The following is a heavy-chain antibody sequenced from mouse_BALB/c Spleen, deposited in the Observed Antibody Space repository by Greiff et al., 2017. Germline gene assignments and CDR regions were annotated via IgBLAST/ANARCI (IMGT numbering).Heavy chain of an antibody. CDR2: IDPYNGGT. CDR1: GYSFTDYN. V-gene: IGHV1S135*01. Sequence: VQLKESGPELVKPGASVKVSCKASGYSFTDYNMYWVKQSHGKSLEWIGYIDPYNGGTSYNQKFKGKATLTVDKSSSTAFMHLNSLTSEDSAVYYCARRTSMVTTYYAMDYWGQGTSVTVSS. D-gene: IGHD2-10*02. CDR3: ARRTSMVTTYYAMDY. J-gene: IGHJ4*01.